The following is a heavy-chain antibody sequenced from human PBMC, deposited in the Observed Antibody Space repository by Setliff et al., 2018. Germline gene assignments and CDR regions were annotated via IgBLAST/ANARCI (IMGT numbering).Heavy chain of an antibody. CDR2: IKQDGSEK. CDR3: AKCGRFAPSGWFQYVDS. J-gene: IGHJ4*02. CDR1: GFTFSSYW. D-gene: IGHD6-19*01. V-gene: IGHV3-7*01. Sequence: GGSLRLSCAASGFTFSSYWMSWVRQAPGKGLEWVANIKQDGSEKYYVDSVKGRFTISRDNAKNSLFLQMNGLRADDTAVYYCAKCGRFAPSGWFQYVDSWAQGTLVTVSS.